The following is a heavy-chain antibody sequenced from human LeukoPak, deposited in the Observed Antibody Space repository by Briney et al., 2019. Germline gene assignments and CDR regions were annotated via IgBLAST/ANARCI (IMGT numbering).Heavy chain of an antibody. V-gene: IGHV3-74*01. CDR3: AKGDQARPPPQFDY. CDR2: INGDGSNT. J-gene: IGHJ4*02. CDR1: GFTFSIYW. Sequence: GGSLRLSCAASGFTFSIYWMHWVRQTPGKGLVWVSRINGDGSNTNYADSVKGRFTISRDNSKNTLYLQMNSLRAEDTAVYYCAKGDQARPPPQFDYWGQGALVTVSS.